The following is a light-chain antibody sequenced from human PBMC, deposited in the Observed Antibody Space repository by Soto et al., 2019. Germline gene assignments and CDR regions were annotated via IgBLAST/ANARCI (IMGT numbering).Light chain of an antibody. J-gene: IGLJ3*02. CDR1: SGPVFTSSY. V-gene: IGLV8-61*01. CDR3: LLYLGGGIWV. CDR2: NTN. Sequence: QTVVTQEPSFSVSPGGTVTLTCGLSSGPVFTSSYPNWYQQTPGQAPRTLIFNTNTRSSGVPDRFSGSILGDKAALTITGAQADDYSYYYCLLYLGGGIWVFGGGTKVTVL.